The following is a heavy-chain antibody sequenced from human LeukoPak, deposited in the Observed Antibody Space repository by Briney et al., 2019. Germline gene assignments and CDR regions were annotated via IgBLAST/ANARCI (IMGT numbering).Heavy chain of an antibody. CDR1: GFTSSSYS. Sequence: GGSLRLSCAASGFTSSSYSMNWVRQAPGKGLEWVSSISSSSSYIYYAYSVKGRFTISRDNAKNSLYLQMNSLRAEDTAVYYCARVRIAAAGFDYWGQGTLVTVSS. CDR3: ARVRIAAAGFDY. D-gene: IGHD6-13*01. V-gene: IGHV3-21*01. CDR2: ISSSSSYI. J-gene: IGHJ4*02.